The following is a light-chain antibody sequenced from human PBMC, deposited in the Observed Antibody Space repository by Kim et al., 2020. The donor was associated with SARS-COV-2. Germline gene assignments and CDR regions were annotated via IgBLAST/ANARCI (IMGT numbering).Light chain of an antibody. CDR2: INE. CDR3: AAWDDSLNGSV. J-gene: IGLJ3*02. Sequence: GQRVTIPCSGGGSMIGSKCVTWYQQLPETAPNLLMYINEYRPSGVPDRFSGSKSGTSASLDISGLQSEDEADYYCAAWDDSLNGSVFGGGTQLTVL. CDR1: GSMIGSKC. V-gene: IGLV1-44*01.